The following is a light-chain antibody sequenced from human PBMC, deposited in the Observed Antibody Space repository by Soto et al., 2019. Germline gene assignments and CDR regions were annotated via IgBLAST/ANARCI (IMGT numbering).Light chain of an antibody. CDR1: QSVSSTY. Sequence: IVFTQSPCTLSLSPCERSTLSCRASQSVSSTYLAWCQQKPGQAPRLLIYGASTRATGIPDRFSGSGSGTDFTLTISRLEPEDFAVYYCQQYGSSPITFGQGTRLEIK. CDR2: GAS. J-gene: IGKJ5*01. V-gene: IGKV3-20*01. CDR3: QQYGSSPIT.